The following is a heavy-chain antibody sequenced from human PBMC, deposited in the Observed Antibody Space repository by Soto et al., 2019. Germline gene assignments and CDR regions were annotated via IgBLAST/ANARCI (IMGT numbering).Heavy chain of an antibody. V-gene: IGHV3-33*01. J-gene: IGHJ4*02. CDR2: IWYDGSNK. CDR1: GFTFSSYG. Sequence: GGSLRLSCAAPGFTFSSYGMHWVRQAPGKGLEWVAVIWYDGSNKYYADSVKGRFTISRDNSKNTLYLQMNSLRAEDTAVYYCARDEYSSSSGSDYWGQGTLVTVSS. CDR3: ARDEYSSSSGSDY. D-gene: IGHD6-6*01.